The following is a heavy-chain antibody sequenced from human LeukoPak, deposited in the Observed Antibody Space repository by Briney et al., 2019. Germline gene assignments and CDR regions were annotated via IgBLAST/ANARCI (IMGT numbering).Heavy chain of an antibody. D-gene: IGHD3-10*01. J-gene: IGHJ4*02. Sequence: PSETLSLTCAVYGGSFSGYDWSWIRQPPGKGLEWIGEINHSGSTNYNPSLKSRVTISVDTSKNQFSLKLSSVTAADTAVYYCASGSGSSPLRDRKGYSFDYWGQGTLVTVSS. CDR3: ASGSGSSPLRDRKGYSFDY. V-gene: IGHV4-34*01. CDR2: INHSGST. CDR1: GGSFSGYD.